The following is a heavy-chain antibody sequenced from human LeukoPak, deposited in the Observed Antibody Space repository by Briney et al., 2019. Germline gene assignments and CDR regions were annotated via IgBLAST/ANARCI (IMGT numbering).Heavy chain of an antibody. Sequence: SETLSLTCTVSGGSISSYYWSWIRQPPGKGLEWIGYIYYSGSTNYNPSLKSRVTISVDTSKNQFSLKLSSVTAADTAVYYCAREGSSYSGYDYVDWYFDLWGRGTLVTVPS. V-gene: IGHV4-59*01. CDR2: IYYSGST. D-gene: IGHD5-12*01. J-gene: IGHJ2*01. CDR3: AREGSSYSGYDYVDWYFDL. CDR1: GGSISSYY.